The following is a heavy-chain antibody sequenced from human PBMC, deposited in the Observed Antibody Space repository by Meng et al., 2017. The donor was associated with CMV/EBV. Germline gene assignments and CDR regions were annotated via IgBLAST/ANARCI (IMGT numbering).Heavy chain of an antibody. CDR1: GGSISSGDYH. V-gene: IGHV4-30-4*08. CDR3: ARAQYSSSCNY. CDR2: IYYSGST. Sequence: VARQQSSPAMVTSAQTLSLICTVSGGSISSGDYHWLWVSRPPGKGLEWIGYIYYSGSTYYNPSLKSRVTISVDTSKIQFSLKLISVTAADTAVYYCARAQYSSSCNYWGQGTLVTVSS. D-gene: IGHD6-13*01. J-gene: IGHJ4*02.